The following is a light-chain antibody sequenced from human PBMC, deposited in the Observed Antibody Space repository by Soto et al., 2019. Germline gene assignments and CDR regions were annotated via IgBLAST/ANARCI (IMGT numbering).Light chain of an antibody. CDR1: SSDVGGYNY. Sequence: QAVVTQEPSLTVSPGGTVTLTCGSSTGTSSDVGGYNYVSWYQQHPGKAPKLMIYEVSKRPSGVPDRFSGSKSGNTASLTVSGLQAEDEADYYCNSYAGSNNWVFGGGTKLTVL. J-gene: IGLJ3*02. CDR2: EVS. V-gene: IGLV2-8*01. CDR3: NSYAGSNNWV.